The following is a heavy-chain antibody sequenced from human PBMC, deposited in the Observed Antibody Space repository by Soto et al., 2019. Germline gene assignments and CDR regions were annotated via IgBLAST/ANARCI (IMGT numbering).Heavy chain of an antibody. CDR1: GGSISSYY. V-gene: IGHV4-4*07. J-gene: IGHJ3*02. CDR2: IYTSGST. Sequence: QVQLQESGPGLVKPSETLSLTCTVSGGSISSYYWSWIRQPAGKGLAWIGRIYTSGSTNYNPSLTSRDTMSVDTSKHQFSLKLSSVTAADTAVYYCAREGRAVAGTHAFDIWGQGTMVTVSS. CDR3: AREGRAVAGTHAFDI. D-gene: IGHD6-19*01.